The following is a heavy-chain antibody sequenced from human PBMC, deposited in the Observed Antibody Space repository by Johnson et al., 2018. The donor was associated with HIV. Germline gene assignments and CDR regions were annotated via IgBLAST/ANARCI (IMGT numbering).Heavy chain of an antibody. CDR2: IRYDGENQ. J-gene: IGHJ3*01. Sequence: HVQLVESGGGVVQPGGSLRLSCATVGFTFSYYGMHWVRQAPGKGLEWVAFIRYDGENQYYGDSVKGRFTISRDNSKNTLYLIMNRLRPEDTAVYYCAKDEAQTLASAGREAFDFWGQGTAVTV. D-gene: IGHD6-13*01. V-gene: IGHV3-30*02. CDR3: AKDEAQTLASAGREAFDF. CDR1: GFTFSYYG.